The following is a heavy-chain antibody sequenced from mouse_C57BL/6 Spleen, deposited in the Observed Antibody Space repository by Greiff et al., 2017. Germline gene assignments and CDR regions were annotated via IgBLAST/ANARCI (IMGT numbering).Heavy chain of an antibody. V-gene: IGHV14-4*01. CDR2: IDPENGDT. CDR1: GFNIKDDY. Sequence: VQLQQSGAELVRPGASVKLSCTASGFNIKDDYMHWVKQRPEQGLEWIGWIDPENGDTEYASKFQGKATITADTSSNTAYLQLSSLTSEDTAVYYCTRGTTVVATSRYFDVWGTGTTVTVSS. CDR3: TRGTTVVATSRYFDV. J-gene: IGHJ1*03. D-gene: IGHD1-1*01.